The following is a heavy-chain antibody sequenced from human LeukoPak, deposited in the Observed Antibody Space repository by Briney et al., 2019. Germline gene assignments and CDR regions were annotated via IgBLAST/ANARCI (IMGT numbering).Heavy chain of an antibody. CDR2: INPNSGGT. V-gene: IGHV1-2*02. Sequence: ASVKVSCKASGYTFTGYYMHWVRQAPGQGLEWMGWINPNSGGTNYAQKFQGRVTMTRDTSISTAYMELSRLRSDDTAVYYCATDGFYDSSGYYAYWGQGTLVTVSS. CDR3: ATDGFYDSSGYYAY. CDR1: GYTFTGYY. D-gene: IGHD3-22*01. J-gene: IGHJ4*02.